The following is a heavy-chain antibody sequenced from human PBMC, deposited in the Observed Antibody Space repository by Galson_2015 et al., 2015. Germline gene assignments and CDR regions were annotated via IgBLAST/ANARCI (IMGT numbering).Heavy chain of an antibody. J-gene: IGHJ6*02. CDR2: IIPILGIA. Sequence: SVKVSCKASGGTFSSYTISWVRQAPGQGLEWMGRIIPILGIANYAQEFQGRVTITADKSTSTAYMELSSLRSEDTAVYYCARDFGVYGSGRSYYYYYGMDVWGQGTTVTVSS. D-gene: IGHD3-10*01. CDR3: ARDFGVYGSGRSYYYYYGMDV. V-gene: IGHV1-69*04. CDR1: GGTFSSYT.